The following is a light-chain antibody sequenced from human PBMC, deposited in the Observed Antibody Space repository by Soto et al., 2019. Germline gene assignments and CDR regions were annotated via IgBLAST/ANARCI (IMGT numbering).Light chain of an antibody. V-gene: IGLV1-40*01. CDR2: GNS. Sequence: QSVLTQPPSVSGAPGQRVTISCTGSSSNIGADYHVHWYQQLPGTAPKLLIYGNSNRPSGVPHRFSGSKSGTSASLAITGLQAEDEADYYCQSYDSSLSGMVFGGGTKVTVL. J-gene: IGLJ2*01. CDR3: QSYDSSLSGMV. CDR1: SSNIGADYH.